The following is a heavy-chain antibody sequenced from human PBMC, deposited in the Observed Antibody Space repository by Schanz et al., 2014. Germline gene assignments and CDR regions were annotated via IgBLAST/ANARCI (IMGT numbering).Heavy chain of an antibody. CDR2: MYINSGST. Sequence: EVQLVESGGGLIQPGGSLRLSCAVSGFTVNTNYMSWVRQAPGKGLEWISSMYINSGSTQYADSVKGRFIISRDSSKNTLFLQMNSLRAEDTALYYCARDRDAGGYDSWGQGTLVTVSS. V-gene: IGHV3-53*01. J-gene: IGHJ5*01. CDR1: GFTVNTNY. CDR3: ARDRDAGGYDS. D-gene: IGHD2-8*02.